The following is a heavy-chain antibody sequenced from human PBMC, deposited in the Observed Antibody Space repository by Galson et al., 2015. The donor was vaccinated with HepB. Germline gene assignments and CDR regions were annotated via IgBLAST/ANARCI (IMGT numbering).Heavy chain of an antibody. J-gene: IGHJ6*02. V-gene: IGHV1-2*04. CDR2: INPNSGGT. CDR1: GYTFTGYY. D-gene: IGHD1-26*01. CDR3: AREEGSRGYYYYYGMDV. Sequence: SVKVSCKASGYTFTGYYMHWVRQAPGQGLEWMGWINPNSGGTNYAQKFQGWVTMTRDTSISTAYMELSRLRSDDTAVYYCAREEGSRGYYYYYGMDVWGQGTTVTVSS.